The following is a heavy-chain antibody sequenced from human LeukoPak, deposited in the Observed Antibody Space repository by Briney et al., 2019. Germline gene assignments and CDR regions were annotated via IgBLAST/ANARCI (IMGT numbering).Heavy chain of an antibody. CDR3: AREPLDSSGYYYGDYFDY. J-gene: IGHJ4*02. D-gene: IGHD3-22*01. CDR2: ISAYNANT. V-gene: IGHV1-18*01. CDR1: GYTFTSYG. Sequence: ASVKVSCKASGYTFTSYGISWVRQTPGQGLEWMGWISAYNANTNYAQKLQGRVTMTTDTSTSTAYMELRSLRSDDTAVYYCAREPLDSSGYYYGDYFDYWGQGTLVTVSS.